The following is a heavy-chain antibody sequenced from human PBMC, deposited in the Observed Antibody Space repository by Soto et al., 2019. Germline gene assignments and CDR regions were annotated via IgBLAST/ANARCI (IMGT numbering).Heavy chain of an antibody. D-gene: IGHD1-26*01. CDR1: GGSISSSSYY. CDR3: ARSQWGAYRFDP. Sequence: PSETLSLTCTVSGGSISSSSYYWGWIRQPPGKGLEWIGSIYYSGSTYYNPSLKSRVTISVDTSKNQFSLKLSSVTAADTAVYYCARSQWGAYRFDPWGQGTLVTVSS. CDR2: IYYSGST. J-gene: IGHJ5*02. V-gene: IGHV4-39*01.